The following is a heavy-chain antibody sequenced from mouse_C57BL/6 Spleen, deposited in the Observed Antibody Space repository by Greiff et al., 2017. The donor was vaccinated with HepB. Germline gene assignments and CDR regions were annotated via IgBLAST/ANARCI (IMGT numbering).Heavy chain of an antibody. CDR3: TGRGMIRDDWYFDV. CDR1: GFTFSNYW. Sequence: EVQLVESGGGLVQPGGSMKLSCVASGFTFSNYWMNWVRQSPEKGLEWVAQIRLKSDNYATHYAESVKGRFTISRDDSKSSVYLQMNNLRAEDTGIYYCTGRGMIRDDWYFDVWGTGTTVTVSS. J-gene: IGHJ1*03. CDR2: IRLKSDNYAT. D-gene: IGHD2-4*01. V-gene: IGHV6-3*01.